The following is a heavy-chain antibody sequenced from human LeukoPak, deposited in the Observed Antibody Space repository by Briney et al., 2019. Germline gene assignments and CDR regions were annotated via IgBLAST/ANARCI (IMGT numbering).Heavy chain of an antibody. D-gene: IGHD3-10*01. CDR1: GFTFSSYT. CDR3: ARDGKMFRGPMIMRHFDY. J-gene: IGHJ4*02. CDR2: ISFDGSNK. V-gene: IGHV3-30*04. Sequence: GGSLRLSCAASGFTFSSYTMHWVRQAPGKGLEWVAVISFDGSNKYYADSVTGRFTISRDNSKNTLYLQMISLRADDTAVYYCARDGKMFRGPMIMRHFDYWGQGALVTVSS.